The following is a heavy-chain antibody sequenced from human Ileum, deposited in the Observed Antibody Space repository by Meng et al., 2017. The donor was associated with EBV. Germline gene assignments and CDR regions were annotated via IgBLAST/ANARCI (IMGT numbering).Heavy chain of an antibody. CDR2: ISSTGSTT. D-gene: IGHD6-13*01. CDR3: VYSSSFH. J-gene: IGHJ4*02. CDR1: GFTFSNYY. Sequence: QGQLCASGGGLVKPGGSLRLSCAASGFTFSNYYMNWIRQAPGKGLEWVSFISSTGSTTYYADSVKGRFTVSRDNAKNSLFLQMRSLRAEDTAVYYCVYSSSFHWGQGTLVTVS. V-gene: IGHV3-11*01.